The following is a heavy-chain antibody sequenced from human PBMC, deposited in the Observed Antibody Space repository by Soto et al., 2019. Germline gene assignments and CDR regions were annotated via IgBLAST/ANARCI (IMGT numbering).Heavy chain of an antibody. CDR1: GFSLSTNGVG. V-gene: IGHV2-5*02. CDR2: IYWDDDK. D-gene: IGHD6-13*01. Sequence: QITLKESGPTLVKPTQTLTLTCTFSGFSLSTNGVGVGWIRQPPGKALEWLALIYWDDDKRCSPSLRSRLTITXXPXKXQVVLTMTNMDPVDTATYYCAHSRSTQHLGHWYFDLWGRGTLITVSS. J-gene: IGHJ2*01. CDR3: AHSRSTQHLGHWYFDL.